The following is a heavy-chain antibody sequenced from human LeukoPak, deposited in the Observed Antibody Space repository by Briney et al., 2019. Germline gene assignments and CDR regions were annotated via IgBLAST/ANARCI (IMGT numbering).Heavy chain of an antibody. D-gene: IGHD3-3*01. Sequence: GGTLRLSCAASGFTFSSYGMGWVRQAPGKGLEWVSSISSGSSYIYYADSVKGRFTISRDNAKNSLYLQMNSLRAEDTALYYCARTTQEDDFPDYWGQGTLVTVSS. V-gene: IGHV3-21*04. J-gene: IGHJ4*02. CDR3: ARTTQEDDFPDY. CDR2: ISSGSSYI. CDR1: GFTFSSYG.